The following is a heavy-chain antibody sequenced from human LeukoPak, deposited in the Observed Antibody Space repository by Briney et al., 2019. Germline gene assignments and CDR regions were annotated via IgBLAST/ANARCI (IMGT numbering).Heavy chain of an antibody. CDR1: GGSISSYY. J-gene: IGHJ6*03. Sequence: PSETLSLTCTVSGGSISSYYWSWIRQPPGKGLEWIGYIYYSGSTNYNPSLKSRVTISVDTSKNQFSLKLSSVTAADTAVYYCARGSIAARLWPYYYYYMDVWGKGTTVTVSS. CDR2: IYYSGST. D-gene: IGHD6-6*01. V-gene: IGHV4-59*01. CDR3: ARGSIAARLWPYYYYYMDV.